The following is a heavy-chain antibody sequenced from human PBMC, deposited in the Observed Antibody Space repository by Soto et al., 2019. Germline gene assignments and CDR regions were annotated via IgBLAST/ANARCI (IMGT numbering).Heavy chain of an antibody. J-gene: IGHJ6*02. CDR2: ISAYNGNT. CDR1: GYTFTSYG. D-gene: IGHD3-3*01. CDR3: ASEWVDDFWSGYTYYYYGKDV. Sequence: ASVKVSCKASGYTFTSYGISWVRQAPGQGLEWMGWISAYNGNTNYAQKLQGRVTMTTDTSTSTAYMELRSLRSDDTAVYYCASEWVDDFWSGYTYYYYGKDVCGHVPTVTVPS. V-gene: IGHV1-18*01.